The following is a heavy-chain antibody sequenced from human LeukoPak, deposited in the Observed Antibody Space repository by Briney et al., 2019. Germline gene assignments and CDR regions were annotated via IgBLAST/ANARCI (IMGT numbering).Heavy chain of an antibody. V-gene: IGHV4-39*07. D-gene: IGHD2-2*01. CDR2: IYYSGST. CDR1: GGSISSSSYY. CDR3: AKDGGGYCNNSSC. Sequence: SETLSLTCTVSGGSISSSSYYWGWIRQPPGKGLEWIGSIYYSGSTYYNPSLKSRVTISVDTSKNQFSLKLSSVTAADTAVYYCAKDGGGYCNNSSCWGQGTLVTASS. J-gene: IGHJ4*02.